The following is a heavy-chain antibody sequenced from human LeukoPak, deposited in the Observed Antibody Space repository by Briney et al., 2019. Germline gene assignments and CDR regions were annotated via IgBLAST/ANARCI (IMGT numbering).Heavy chain of an antibody. Sequence: ETLSLTCTVSGGSIISYYWNWIRQTPGKGLEWIGYIYYSGSTNYNPSLKSRGTISVDTSKNQFSLNLTSVTAADTAVYYCARFTPQGYGWGGYNRFDPWGQGTLVTVSS. CDR1: GGSIISYY. V-gene: IGHV4-59*01. CDR2: IYYSGST. D-gene: IGHD3-16*01. J-gene: IGHJ5*02. CDR3: ARFTPQGYGWGGYNRFDP.